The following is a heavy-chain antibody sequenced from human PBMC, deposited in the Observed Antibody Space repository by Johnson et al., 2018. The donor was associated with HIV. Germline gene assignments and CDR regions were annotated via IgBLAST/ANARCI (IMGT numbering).Heavy chain of an antibody. CDR3: ARDLVAFGECTAFDI. V-gene: IGHV3-66*01. CDR2: IYSGGST. CDR1: GFTVSSNY. J-gene: IGHJ3*02. Sequence: VQLVESGGGVVQPGGSLRLSCAASGFTVSSNYMSWVRQAPGKGLEWVSVIYSGGSTYYADSVKGRFTISRDNSKNSLYLQMNRLRVEDTALYYCARDLVAFGECTAFDIWGQGKGSPSLQ. D-gene: IGHD4-17*01.